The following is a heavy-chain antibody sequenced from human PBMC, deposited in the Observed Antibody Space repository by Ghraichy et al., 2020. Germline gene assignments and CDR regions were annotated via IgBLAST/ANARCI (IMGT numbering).Heavy chain of an antibody. Sequence: ASVKVSCKASGYTFTGYYMHWVRQAPGQGLEWMGWINPNSGGTNYAQKFQGRVTMTRDTSISTAYMELSRLRSDDTAVYYCARAGSGCSSTSCYEYFQHWGQGTLVTVSS. V-gene: IGHV1-2*02. D-gene: IGHD2-2*01. CDR1: GYTFTGYY. J-gene: IGHJ1*01. CDR2: INPNSGGT. CDR3: ARAGSGCSSTSCYEYFQH.